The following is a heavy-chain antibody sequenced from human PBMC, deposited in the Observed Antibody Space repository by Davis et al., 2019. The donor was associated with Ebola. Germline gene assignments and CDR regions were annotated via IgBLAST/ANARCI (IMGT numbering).Heavy chain of an antibody. Sequence: GESLKISCKSSGYSFTGYWIGWVRQLPGKGLEWMGIIYPGDSDTRYSPSFQGQVTISADKSISTAYLQWSSLKASDTAMYYCAFVRAARRPDAFDIWGQGTMVTVSS. CDR3: AFVRAARRPDAFDI. J-gene: IGHJ3*02. CDR2: IYPGDSDT. D-gene: IGHD1-26*01. CDR1: GYSFTGYW. V-gene: IGHV5-51*01.